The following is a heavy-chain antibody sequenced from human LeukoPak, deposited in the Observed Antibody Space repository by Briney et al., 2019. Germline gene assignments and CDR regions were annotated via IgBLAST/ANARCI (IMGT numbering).Heavy chain of an antibody. V-gene: IGHV3-23*01. J-gene: IGHJ5*02. D-gene: IGHD3-10*01. Sequence: PGGSLRLSCAASGFTFSSYWMSWVRQAPGKGLEWVSAISGSGGSTYYADSVKGRFTISRDNSKNTLYLQMNSLRAEDTAVYYCAKGRRYGSGSYYNSVRFDPWGQGTLVTVSS. CDR1: GFTFSSYW. CDR3: AKGRRYGSGSYYNSVRFDP. CDR2: ISGSGGST.